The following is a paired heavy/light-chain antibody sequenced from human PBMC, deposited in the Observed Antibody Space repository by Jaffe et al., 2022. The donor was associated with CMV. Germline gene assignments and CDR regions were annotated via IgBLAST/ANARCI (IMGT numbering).Heavy chain of an antibody. CDR2: INPNSGAT. V-gene: IGHV1-2*02. D-gene: IGHD5-12*01. CDR3: ARETVTVANIMDYYYNMDV. J-gene: IGHJ6*02. CDR1: GYSFTGYY. Sequence: QVQLVQSGAEVKKPGASLKVSCKASGYSFTGYYLHWVQQAPGQGLEWMGWINPNSGATDYAQKFQGRVTMTRDTSISTVYMELSRLTSDDTAIYYCARETVTVANIMDYYYNMDVWGQGTTVTISS.
Light chain of an antibody. Sequence: SSELTQDPAVSVALGQTVRITCHGDSLRRSYGSWYQQKPGQAPVTVIYAKNIRPSGIPDRFSGSTSGSTASLTITGAQAEDEADYYCHSRDSNNNHVIFGGGTKLTVL. V-gene: IGLV3-19*01. CDR3: HSRDSNNNHVI. CDR2: AKN. CDR1: SLRRSY. J-gene: IGLJ2*01.